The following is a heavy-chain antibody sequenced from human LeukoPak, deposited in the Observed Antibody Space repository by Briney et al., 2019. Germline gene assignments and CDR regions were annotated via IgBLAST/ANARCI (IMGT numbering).Heavy chain of an antibody. D-gene: IGHD6-13*01. CDR3: ARDHVVAAALDGYYYYYGMDV. V-gene: IGHV3-30*03. Sequence: GGSLRLSCAASGFTFSSYGMHWVRQAPGKGLEWVAVISYDGSNKYYADSVKGRFTISRDNSKNTLYLQMNSLRAEDTAVYYCARDHVVAAALDGYYYYYGMDVWGKGTTVTVSS. CDR2: ISYDGSNK. CDR1: GFTFSSYG. J-gene: IGHJ6*04.